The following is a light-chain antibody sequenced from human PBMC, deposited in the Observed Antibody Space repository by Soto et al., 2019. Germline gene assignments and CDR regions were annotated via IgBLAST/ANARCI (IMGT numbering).Light chain of an antibody. CDR1: QSVSNNY. CDR3: QQYGSSGT. CDR2: GAS. Sequence: EIDLTKSLATVSLSPGERATLSCRASQSVSNNYLAWYQQKPGQAPRLLIYGASNRATGIPDRFSGSGSGTDFTLTISRLEPEDFAVYYCQQYGSSGTFGQGTKVDIK. J-gene: IGKJ1*01. V-gene: IGKV3-20*01.